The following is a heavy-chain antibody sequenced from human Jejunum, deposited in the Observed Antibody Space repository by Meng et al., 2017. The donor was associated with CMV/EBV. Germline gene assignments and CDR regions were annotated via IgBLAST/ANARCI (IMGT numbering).Heavy chain of an antibody. D-gene: IGHD4-17*01. CDR2: ITGSGGSK. J-gene: IGHJ4*02. CDR3: AKGRNGDNEPIDFDY. CDR1: GFNFSNFA. V-gene: IGHV3-23*01. Sequence: SGFNFSNFAMSWVRQAPGKGLDWVFAITGSGGSKYYADSVKGRFTISRDNSKNTLYLQMNSLRAEDTAVYYCAKGRNGDNEPIDFDYWGQGTLVTVSS.